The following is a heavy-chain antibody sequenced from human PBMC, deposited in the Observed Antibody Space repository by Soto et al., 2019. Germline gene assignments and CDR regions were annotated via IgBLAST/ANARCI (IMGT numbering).Heavy chain of an antibody. CDR3: ARAAMVRGAIIGYYGMDV. J-gene: IGHJ6*02. Sequence: SQTLSLTCAISGDSVSSNSAAWNWIRQSPSRGLEWLGRTYYRSKWYNDYAVSVKSRITINPDTSKNQFSLQLNSVTPEDTAVYYCARAAMVRGAIIGYYGMDVWGQGTTATVSS. D-gene: IGHD3-10*01. CDR2: TYYRSKWYN. V-gene: IGHV6-1*01. CDR1: GDSVSSNSAA.